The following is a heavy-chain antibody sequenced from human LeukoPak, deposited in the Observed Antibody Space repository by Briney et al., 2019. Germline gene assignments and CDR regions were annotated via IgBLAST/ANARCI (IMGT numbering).Heavy chain of an antibody. CDR2: ISYDGSNK. V-gene: IGHV3-30*01. J-gene: IGHJ4*02. CDR1: GFTFSSYA. D-gene: IGHD2-2*01. CDR3: ARGGMRYCSSTSCYAPFDY. Sequence: GGSLRLSCAASGFTFSSYAMHWVRQAPGKGLEWVAVISYDGSNKYYADSVKDRFTISRDNSKNTLYLQMNSLRAEDTAVYYCARGGMRYCSSTSCYAPFDYWGQGTLVTVSS.